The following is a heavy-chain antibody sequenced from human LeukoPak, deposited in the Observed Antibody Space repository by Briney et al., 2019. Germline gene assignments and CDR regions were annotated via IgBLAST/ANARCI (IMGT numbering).Heavy chain of an antibody. D-gene: IGHD6-13*01. J-gene: IGHJ4*02. CDR3: ARTGIPTSYSSSWYPGY. CDR1: GFTFSSYA. Sequence: GGSLRLSCAASGFTFSSYAMHWVRQAPGKGLEWVAVISYDGSNKYYADSVKGRFTISRDDSKNTLYLQMNSLRAEDTAVYYCARTGIPTSYSSSWYPGYWGQGTLVTVSS. V-gene: IGHV3-30*04. CDR2: ISYDGSNK.